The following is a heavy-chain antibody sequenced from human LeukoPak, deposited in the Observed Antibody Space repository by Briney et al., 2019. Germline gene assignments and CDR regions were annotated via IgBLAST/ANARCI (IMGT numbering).Heavy chain of an antibody. J-gene: IGHJ4*02. CDR2: ISSSSSYI. Sequence: GGSLRLSCAASGFTFSSYSMNWVRQAPGKGLEWVSSISSSSSYIYYADSVKGRFTISRDNAKNSLYLQMNSLRAEDTAVYYCARIDGSYSQNYFDYWGQGTLVTVSS. CDR1: GFTFSSYS. V-gene: IGHV3-21*01. CDR3: ARIDGSYSQNYFDY. D-gene: IGHD1-26*01.